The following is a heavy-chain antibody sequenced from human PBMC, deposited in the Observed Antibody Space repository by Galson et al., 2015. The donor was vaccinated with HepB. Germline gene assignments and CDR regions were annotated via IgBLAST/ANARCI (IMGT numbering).Heavy chain of an antibody. CDR1: GFSFSSYW. CDR3: AKGGGSGWSDY. D-gene: IGHD6-19*01. CDR2: INQDGSAK. V-gene: IGHV3-7*01. Sequence: SLRLSCAASGFSFSSYWMSWVRQAPGKGLEWVANINQDGSAKFYVDSVKGRFTMSRDNAKNSLYLQMNSLKVEDTAMYYCAKGGGSGWSDYWGQGTLLTVSS. J-gene: IGHJ4*02.